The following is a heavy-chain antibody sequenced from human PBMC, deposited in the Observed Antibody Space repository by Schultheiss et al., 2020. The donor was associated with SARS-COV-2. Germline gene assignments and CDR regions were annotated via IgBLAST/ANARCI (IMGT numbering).Heavy chain of an antibody. J-gene: IGHJ5*02. D-gene: IGHD1-26*01. V-gene: IGHV3-21*01. CDR2: ISSSSSYI. Sequence: GGSLRLSCAASGFTFSSYGMNWVRQAPGKGLEWVSSISSSSSYIFYADSVKGRFTISRDNAKNSLYLQMNSLRAEDTAVYYCARDSRPIVGATVGWFDPWGQGTLVTVSS. CDR1: GFTFSSYG. CDR3: ARDSRPIVGATVGWFDP.